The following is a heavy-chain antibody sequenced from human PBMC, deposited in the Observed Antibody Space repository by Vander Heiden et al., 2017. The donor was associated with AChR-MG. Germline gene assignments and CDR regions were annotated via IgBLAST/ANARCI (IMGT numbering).Heavy chain of an antibody. CDR2: ISWNSGSI. CDR1: GFTFDDYA. J-gene: IGHJ4*02. CDR3: ATALSSSWEFDY. V-gene: IGHV3-9*01. D-gene: IGHD6-13*01. Sequence: EVQLVESGGGLVQPGRSLRLSCAASGFTFDDYAMHWVRQAPGKGVEWVSGISWNSGSIGYADSVKGRFTISRDNAKNSRYLQMNSLRAEDTALYYCATALSSSWEFDYWGQGTLVTVSS.